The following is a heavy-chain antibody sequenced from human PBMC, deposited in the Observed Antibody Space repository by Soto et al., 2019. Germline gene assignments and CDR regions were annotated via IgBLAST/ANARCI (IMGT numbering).Heavy chain of an antibody. CDR1: GGSISSSNW. CDR3: ARVRGDYSYGMDV. Sequence: PSETLSLTCAVSGGSISSSNWWSWVRQPPGKGLEWIGEIYHSGSTNYNPSLKSRVTISVDKSKNQFSLKLSSVTAADTAVYYCARVRGDYSYGMDVWGQGTTVTVSS. CDR2: IYHSGST. V-gene: IGHV4-4*02. J-gene: IGHJ6*02.